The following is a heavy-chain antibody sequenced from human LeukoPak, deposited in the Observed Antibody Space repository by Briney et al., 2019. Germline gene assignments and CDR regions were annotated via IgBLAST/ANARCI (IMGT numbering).Heavy chain of an antibody. CDR2: INRDRTTI. J-gene: IGHJ4*02. D-gene: IGHD6-13*01. V-gene: IGHV3-48*01. Sequence: PGGSLRLSCAASGFTFSSYWMHWVRQAPGKGLEWVSYINRDRTTIFYADSVKGRFTISRDNAKNSLYLQMNSLRAEDTAVYSCVKSSNFDGWGQGTLVTVSS. CDR3: VKSSNFDG. CDR1: GFTFSSYW.